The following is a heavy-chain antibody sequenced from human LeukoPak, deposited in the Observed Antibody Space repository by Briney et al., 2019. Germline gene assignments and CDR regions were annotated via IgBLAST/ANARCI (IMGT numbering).Heavy chain of an antibody. CDR1: GFTISSHW. CDR3: SRGPPYGSRTDFFDF. Sequence: PGGSLRLSCAASGFTISSHWMTWVRQAPGKGLAWVASIKHGVGETYYADSVKGRFTISRDNAKNSPYLQMNRLRGEDTAVYYCSRGPPYGSRTDFFDFWGQGTLVTVSS. J-gene: IGHJ4*02. D-gene: IGHD3-10*01. V-gene: IGHV3-7*01. CDR2: IKHGVGET.